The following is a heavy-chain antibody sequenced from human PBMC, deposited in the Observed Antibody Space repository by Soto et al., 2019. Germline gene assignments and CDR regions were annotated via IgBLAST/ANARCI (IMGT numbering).Heavy chain of an antibody. CDR2: INHSGST. CDR3: AREGDGIAELVVGFDY. D-gene: IGHD6-13*01. CDR1: GGSFSGYY. Sequence: SETLSLTCAVYGGSFSGYYWSWIRQPPGKGLEWIGEINHSGSTNYNPSLKRRVTISVDTSKNQFSLKLSSGTAADTAVYYCAREGDGIAELVVGFDYWGQGTLVTVSS. V-gene: IGHV4-34*01. J-gene: IGHJ4*02.